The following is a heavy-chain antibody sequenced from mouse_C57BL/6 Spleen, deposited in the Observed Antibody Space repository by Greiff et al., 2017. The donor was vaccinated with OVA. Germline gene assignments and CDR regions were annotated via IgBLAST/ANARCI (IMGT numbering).Heavy chain of an antibody. J-gene: IGHJ4*01. CDR3: ARGGPLQLTAMDH. V-gene: IGHV3-6*01. CDR1: GYSITSGYY. D-gene: IGHD3-3*01. CDR2: ISYDGSN. Sequence: ESGPGLVKPSQSLSLTCSVTGYSITSGYYWNWIRQFPGNKLEWMGYISYDGSNNYNPSLKNRISIHRDTSKNQFFLKLHSVTTEDTTPYYCARGGPLQLTAMDHRGPRTSVPGPS.